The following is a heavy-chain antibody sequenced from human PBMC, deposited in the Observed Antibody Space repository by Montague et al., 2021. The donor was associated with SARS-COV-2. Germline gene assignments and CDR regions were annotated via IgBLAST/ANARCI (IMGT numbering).Heavy chain of an antibody. Sequence: SETLSLTCAVHGGSFSTYSWNWIRRPPGKGLEWIGEIHHGGSTNYNPSLKSRVTISAVTSKNQFSLKLTSVAAADTAVYYCARLGDGVVPSPILGVGPYYSYYYMDVWGKGTTVTVSS. CDR3: ARLGDGVVPSPILGVGPYYSYYYMDV. CDR2: IHHGGST. D-gene: IGHD3-10*01. J-gene: IGHJ6*03. CDR1: GGSFSTYS. V-gene: IGHV4-34*01.